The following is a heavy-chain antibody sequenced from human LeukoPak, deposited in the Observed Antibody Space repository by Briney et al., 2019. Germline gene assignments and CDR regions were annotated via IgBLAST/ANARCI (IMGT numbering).Heavy chain of an antibody. CDR2: ISSTSSTL. D-gene: IGHD5-12*01. CDR1: GFTFSGYS. CDR3: ARESAYAFDY. V-gene: IGHV3-48*01. J-gene: IGHJ4*02. Sequence: GGSLRLSCAASGFTFSGYSMNWVRQAPGKGLEWVSYISSTSSTLLYTDSAKGRFIISRDNAKNSLYLQMNSLRAEDTAVYYCARESAYAFDYWGQGILVTVSS.